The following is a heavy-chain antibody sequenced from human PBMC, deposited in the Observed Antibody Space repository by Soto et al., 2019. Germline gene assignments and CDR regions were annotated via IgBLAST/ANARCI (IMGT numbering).Heavy chain of an antibody. CDR1: GFTFSSYW. Sequence: GGSLRLSCAASGFTFSSYWMSWVRQAPGKGLEWVANIKQDGSEKYYVDSVKGRFTISRDNAKNSLYLQMNSLRGDDTATYYCVKSGDNYNLLDYWGQGTPVTVSS. J-gene: IGHJ4*02. CDR3: VKSGDNYNLLDY. CDR2: IKQDGSEK. V-gene: IGHV3-7*01. D-gene: IGHD1-1*01.